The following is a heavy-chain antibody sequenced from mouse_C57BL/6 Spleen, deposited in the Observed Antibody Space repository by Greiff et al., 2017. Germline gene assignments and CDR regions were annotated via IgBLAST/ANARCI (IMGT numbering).Heavy chain of an antibody. CDR2: ISSGGSYT. CDR1: GFTFSSYG. Sequence: EVKLMESGGDLVKPGGSLKLSCAASGFTFSSYGMSWVRQTPDKRLEWVATISSGGSYTYYPDSVKGRFTISRDNAKNTLYLQMSSLKSEDTAMYYCARQDYYYGMDYWGQGTSVTVSS. CDR3: ARQDYYYGMDY. J-gene: IGHJ4*01. V-gene: IGHV5-6*01.